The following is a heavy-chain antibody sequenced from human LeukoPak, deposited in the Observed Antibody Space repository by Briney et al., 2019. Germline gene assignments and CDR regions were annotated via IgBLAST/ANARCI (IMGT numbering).Heavy chain of an antibody. CDR1: GYPFNRYA. D-gene: IGHD3-22*01. CDR3: MKDHEMDYYDSTSCESIHPNYFDY. V-gene: IGHV3-23*01. Sequence: PAGSLTLSCAASGYPFNRYAISWVRQAPGKAPVWVSAISGSGGSTYYADSVKGRFTLSRDNSKHTLYLHMNSLRAEDTAVYYCMKDHEMDYYDSTSCESIHPNYFDYGSWGTMATVSS. J-gene: IGHJ4*02. CDR2: ISGSGGST.